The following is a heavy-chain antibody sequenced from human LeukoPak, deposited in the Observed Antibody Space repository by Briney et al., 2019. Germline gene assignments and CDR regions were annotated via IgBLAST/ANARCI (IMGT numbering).Heavy chain of an antibody. V-gene: IGHV4-59*01. CDR2: IYYSGST. CDR3: AREENYYYGMDV. D-gene: IGHD5-24*01. CDR1: GGSISSYY. J-gene: IGHJ6*02. Sequence: SETLSLTCTVSGGSISSYYWSWIRQPPGKGLEWIGYIYYSGSTNYNPSLKSRVTISVDTSKNQFSLRLSSVTAADTAVYYCAREENYYYGMDVWGQGTTVTVSS.